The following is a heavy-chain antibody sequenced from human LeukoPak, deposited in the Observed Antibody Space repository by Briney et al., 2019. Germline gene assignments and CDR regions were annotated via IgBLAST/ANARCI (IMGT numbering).Heavy chain of an antibody. CDR1: GGSISSYY. V-gene: IGHV4-59*08. J-gene: IGHJ5*02. CDR3: ARHESCSSSSCSFFGPTT. D-gene: IGHD2-15*01. Sequence: SSETLSLTCTVSGGSISSYYWSWIRQPPGKGLEWIGYIYYSGSTNYNPSLKSRVTISVDTSKIQFPLKLSSVTAADTAVYYCARHESCSSSSCSFFGPTTWGQGTLVTVSS. CDR2: IYYSGST.